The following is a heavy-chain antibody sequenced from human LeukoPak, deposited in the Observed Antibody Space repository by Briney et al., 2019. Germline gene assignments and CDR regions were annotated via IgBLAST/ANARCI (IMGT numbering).Heavy chain of an antibody. D-gene: IGHD5-18*01. CDR2: IYSGGST. CDR3: AKSEFGYSYGLTNY. CDR1: GFTVSSNY. J-gene: IGHJ4*02. V-gene: IGHV3-66*01. Sequence: GGSLRLSCAASGFTVSSNYMSWVRQAPGKGLEWVSVIYSGGSTYYADSVKGRFTISRDNAKNSLYLQMNSLRAEDTAVYYCAKSEFGYSYGLTNYWGQGTLVTVSS.